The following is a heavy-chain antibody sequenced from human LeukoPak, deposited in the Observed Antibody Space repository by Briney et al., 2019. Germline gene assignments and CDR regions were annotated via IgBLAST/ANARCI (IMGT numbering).Heavy chain of an antibody. V-gene: IGHV3-30-3*01. J-gene: IGHJ3*02. CDR2: ISYDGSNK. CDR3: ARDGSGYCSGGSCYGGAFDI. CDR1: GFTFSSYA. D-gene: IGHD2-15*01. Sequence: PGGSLRLSCAASGFTFSSYAMHWVRQAPGKGLEGVAVISYDGSNKYYADSVKGRFTISRDNSKNTLYLQMNSLRAEDTAVYYCARDGSGYCSGGSCYGGAFDIWGQGTMVTVSS.